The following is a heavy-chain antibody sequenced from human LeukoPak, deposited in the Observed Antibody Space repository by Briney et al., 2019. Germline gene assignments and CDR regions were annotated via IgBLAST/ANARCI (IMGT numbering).Heavy chain of an antibody. J-gene: IGHJ4*02. V-gene: IGHV3-9*01. CDR2: ISWNSGSI. Sequence: GRSLRLSCAASGFTFDDYAMHWVRQAPGKGLEWVSGISWNSGSIGYADSVKGRFTISRDYAKNSLYLQMNSLRAEDTALYYCAKGKRSGYYYVELDYWGQGTLVTVSS. CDR3: AKGKRSGYYYVELDY. CDR1: GFTFDDYA. D-gene: IGHD3-22*01.